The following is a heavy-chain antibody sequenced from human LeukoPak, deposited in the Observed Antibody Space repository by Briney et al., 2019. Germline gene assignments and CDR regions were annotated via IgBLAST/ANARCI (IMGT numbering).Heavy chain of an antibody. CDR1: GFPFSHYS. CDR3: ATYSDTTGYFKEAYAM. CDR2: ISTNSATI. D-gene: IGHD5-18*01. V-gene: IGHV3-48*01. Sequence: GGSLRVSCLTSGFPFSHYSMNWVCQAPGKGLEWVAYISTNSATIFYGDSVKGRFVISRDNGKNVLNLQMTSLRVEDTAVYYCATYSDTTGYFKEAYAMWGQGTLVTVSS. J-gene: IGHJ3*02.